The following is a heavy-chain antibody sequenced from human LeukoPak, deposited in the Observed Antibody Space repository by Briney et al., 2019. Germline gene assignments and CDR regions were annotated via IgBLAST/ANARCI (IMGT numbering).Heavy chain of an antibody. V-gene: IGHV4-4*07. J-gene: IGHJ4*02. CDR3: AGAPNAYFFDY. CDR2: ISATGTT. Sequence: SETLSLTCTVSGASINSDYWSWFRQSAGKRLEWIGRISATGTTNYNPSLKSRVTMSLDTSKKQFSLRVNSVTAADTAVYYCAGAPNAYFFDYWGQGALVTVSS. CDR1: GASINSDY.